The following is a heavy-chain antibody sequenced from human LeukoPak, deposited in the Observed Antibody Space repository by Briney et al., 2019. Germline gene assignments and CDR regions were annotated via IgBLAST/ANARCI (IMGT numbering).Heavy chain of an antibody. CDR1: GDSISNYY. Sequence: SETLSLTCTVSGDSISNYYWSWIRQSPGRELEWLGYMYNRGSTIYNPSLEGRVTISTDTSKNQFSLRLTSVTAADTAVYYCARAERAVTGTLDSWGQGTLITVSS. CDR2: MYNRGST. J-gene: IGHJ4*02. V-gene: IGHV4-59*01. CDR3: ARAERAVTGTLDS. D-gene: IGHD6-19*01.